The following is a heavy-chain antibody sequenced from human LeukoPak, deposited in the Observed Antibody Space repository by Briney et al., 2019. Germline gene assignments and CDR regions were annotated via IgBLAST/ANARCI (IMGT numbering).Heavy chain of an antibody. Sequence: HPGGPLRHSCAASGCTLNSYGKHWLGPAPPRGRAGVAFIRYDGSNNYCASSVKGPFTMSRDNSKNALYLQMNSLRAEDTAVYYCAKDQVGLGYCSSTSCSWGQGTLVTVSS. D-gene: IGHD2-2*01. V-gene: IGHV3-30*02. CDR3: AKDQVGLGYCSSTSCS. CDR1: GCTLNSYG. J-gene: IGHJ4*02. CDR2: IRYDGSNN.